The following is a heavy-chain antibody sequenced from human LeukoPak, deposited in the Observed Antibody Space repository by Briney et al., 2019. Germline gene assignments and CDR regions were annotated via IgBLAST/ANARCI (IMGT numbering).Heavy chain of an antibody. CDR2: IYYSGST. D-gene: IGHD4-23*01. CDR3: ARDPSPYGGLGY. CDR1: GGSISSGGYY. Sequence: SETLSLTCTVSGGSISSGGYYWSWIRQHPGKGLEWIGYIYYSGSTYYNPSLKGRVTISVDTSKNQFSLKLSSVTAADTAVYYCARDPSPYGGLGYWGQGTLVTVSS. J-gene: IGHJ4*02. V-gene: IGHV4-31*03.